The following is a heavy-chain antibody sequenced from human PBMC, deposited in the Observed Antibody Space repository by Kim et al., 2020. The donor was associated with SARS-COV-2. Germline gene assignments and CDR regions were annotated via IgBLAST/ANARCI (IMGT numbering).Heavy chain of an antibody. Sequence: GGSLRLSCAASGFTFSSYSMNWVRQAPGKGLEWVSSISSSSSYIYYADSVKGRFTISRDNAKNSLSLQMNSLRAEDTAVYSCAGGASGYCSSTSCYDYYYYGMDVWGQGTTVTVSS. CDR3: AGGASGYCSSTSCYDYYYYGMDV. D-gene: IGHD2-2*03. J-gene: IGHJ6*01. CDR2: ISSSSSYI. V-gene: IGHV3-21*01. CDR1: GFTFSSYS.